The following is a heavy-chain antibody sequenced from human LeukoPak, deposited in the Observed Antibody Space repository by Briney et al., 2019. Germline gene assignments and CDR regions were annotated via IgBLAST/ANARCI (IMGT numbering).Heavy chain of an antibody. Sequence: GGSLRLSCAASGFTFSDYYMSWIRQAPGKGLEWVSYISSSGSTIYYADSVKGRFTISRDNAKTSLYLQMNSLRAEDTAVYYCARSHPPTMIVVAADNWFDPWGQGTLVTVSS. V-gene: IGHV3-11*01. D-gene: IGHD3-22*01. J-gene: IGHJ5*02. CDR3: ARSHPPTMIVVAADNWFDP. CDR2: ISSSGSTI. CDR1: GFTFSDYY.